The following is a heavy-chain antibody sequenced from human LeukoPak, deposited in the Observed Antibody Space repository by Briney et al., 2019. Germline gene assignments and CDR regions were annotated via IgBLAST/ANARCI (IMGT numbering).Heavy chain of an antibody. Sequence: SETLSLTCTVSGGSISSYYWSWIRQPAGKGLEWIGRIYTSGSTKYNPSLKSRVTMSVDTSKNQFSLKLSSVTAADTAVYYCASSTKDYIAALDLALDIWGQGTMVTVSS. V-gene: IGHV4-4*07. CDR3: ASSTKDYIAALDLALDI. D-gene: IGHD6-13*01. J-gene: IGHJ3*02. CDR1: GGSISSYY. CDR2: IYTSGST.